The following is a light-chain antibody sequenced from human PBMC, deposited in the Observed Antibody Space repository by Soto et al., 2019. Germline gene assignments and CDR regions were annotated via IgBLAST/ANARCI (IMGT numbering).Light chain of an antibody. V-gene: IGKV3-11*01. CDR1: QSVGST. CDR3: QQRSNWPT. CDR2: GAS. J-gene: IGKJ1*01. Sequence: EIVMTQSPATLSVSPGERVTLSCRASQSVGSTLAWYQQKPGQAPRLLISGASTRATGIPARFSGSGSGTDFTLTISSLEPEDFAVYYCQQRSNWPTFGQGTKVDI.